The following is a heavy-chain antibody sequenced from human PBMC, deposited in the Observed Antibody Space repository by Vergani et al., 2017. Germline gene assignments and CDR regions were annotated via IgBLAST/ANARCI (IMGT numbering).Heavy chain of an antibody. J-gene: IGHJ4*02. CDR1: GGSISSGDYY. Sequence: QVQLQESGPGLVKPSQTLSLTCPVSGGSISSGDYYWSWIRQPPGKGLEWIGYIYYSGSTYYNPSLKSRVTISVDTSKNQFSLKLSSVTAADTAVYYCARREEPIAVAVPFDYWGQGTLVTVSS. CDR3: ARREEPIAVAVPFDY. CDR2: IYYSGST. D-gene: IGHD6-19*01. V-gene: IGHV4-30-4*01.